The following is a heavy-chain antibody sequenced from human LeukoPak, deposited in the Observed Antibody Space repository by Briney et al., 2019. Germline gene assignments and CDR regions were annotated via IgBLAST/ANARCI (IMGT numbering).Heavy chain of an antibody. CDR3: PSDSSGYTFDY. V-gene: IGHV1-69*13. CDR2: IIPIFGTA. D-gene: IGHD3-22*01. Sequence: SVKVSCQASGGTFSSYAISWVRQAPGQGLEWMGGIIPIFGTANYAQKLQAGVTITADESTSTAYMELSSQRSEDRAVYYCPSDSSGYTFDYWGQGTLVTVSS. CDR1: GGTFSSYA. J-gene: IGHJ4*02.